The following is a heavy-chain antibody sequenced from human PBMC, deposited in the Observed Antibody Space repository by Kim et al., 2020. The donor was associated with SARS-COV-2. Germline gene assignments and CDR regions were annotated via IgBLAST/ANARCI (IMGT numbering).Heavy chain of an antibody. CDR1: GFIFSSYC. V-gene: IGHV3-30*18. CDR3: AKEDIVATIYVYYDMDV. CDR2: ISYDGSNT. D-gene: IGHD5-12*01. J-gene: IGHJ6*02. Sequence: GGSLRLSCAASGFIFSSYCMHWVRQAPGKGLEWVAIISYDGSNTYYADSVRGRFTASRDNSKNTLYLQMNSLSAEDTVVYYCAKEDIVATIYVYYDMDVWGQETTVTVSS.